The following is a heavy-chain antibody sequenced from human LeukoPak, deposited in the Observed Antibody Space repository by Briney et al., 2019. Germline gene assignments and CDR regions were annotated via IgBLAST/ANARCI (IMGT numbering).Heavy chain of an antibody. V-gene: IGHV4-39*07. CDR3: ARGGELRGNYVFPVFDY. Sequence: SETLSLTCTVSGGSISSSSYYWGWIRQPPGKGLEWFGSIYYTGSTYYNPSLKSRVTISVDKSKNQFSLKLSSVTAADTAVYYCARGGELRGNYVFPVFDYWGQRTLVTVSS. CDR2: IYYTGST. D-gene: IGHD1-7*01. CDR1: GGSISSSSYY. J-gene: IGHJ4*02.